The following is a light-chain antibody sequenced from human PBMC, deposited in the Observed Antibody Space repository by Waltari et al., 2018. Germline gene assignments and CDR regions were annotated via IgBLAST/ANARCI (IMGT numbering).Light chain of an antibody. Sequence: QSVVTQPPSATGTLGQRVTMSSSGSGFNIGDTIVTWFQQLPGSAPKLLIYLNNQRPSGVPDRFSGSKSGTSASLAISGLQSEDEADYYCAAWDDSLGAWVFGGGTKLTVL. CDR2: LNN. J-gene: IGLJ3*02. CDR3: AAWDDSLGAWV. V-gene: IGLV1-44*01. CDR1: GFNIGDTI.